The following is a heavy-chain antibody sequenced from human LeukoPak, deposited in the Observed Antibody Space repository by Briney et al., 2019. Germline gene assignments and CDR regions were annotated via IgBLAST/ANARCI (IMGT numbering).Heavy chain of an antibody. J-gene: IGHJ4*02. CDR2: ISHSGST. Sequence: SETLSLTCTVSGDSISSSGYCWNWIRQHPGKGLEWMGYISHSGSTYYSPSLKGRVSISIDTSKNQFSLRLSSVTAADTAVYYCARCRITGTPRLDYWGQGTLVTVSS. V-gene: IGHV4-31*02. D-gene: IGHD1-7*01. CDR3: ARCRITGTPRLDY. CDR1: GDSISSSGYC.